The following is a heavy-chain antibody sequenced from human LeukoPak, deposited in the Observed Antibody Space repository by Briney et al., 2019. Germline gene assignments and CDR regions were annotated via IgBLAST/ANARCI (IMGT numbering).Heavy chain of an antibody. V-gene: IGHV4-4*07. J-gene: IGHJ5*02. CDR3: ARVRRVEVATGWFDP. Sequence: SETLSLTCTVSGGSISSYYWSWIRQPAGKGLEWIGRIYTSGSTNYNPSLKSRVTMSVDTSKNQFSLKLSSVTAADTAVYYCARVRRVEVATGWFDPWGQGTLVTVSS. CDR2: IYTSGST. CDR1: GGSISSYY. D-gene: IGHD5-24*01.